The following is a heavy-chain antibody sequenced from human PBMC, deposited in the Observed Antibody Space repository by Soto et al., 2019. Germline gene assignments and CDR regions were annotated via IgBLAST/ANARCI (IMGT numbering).Heavy chain of an antibody. D-gene: IGHD3-16*01. J-gene: IGHJ4*02. Sequence: ASVKVSCKASGYTFTSYPTHWVRQAPGQRLEWMGWIDAGNGNTKYSQKFRGRVTFTTDTSASTAYMDLSSLRSEDTAVYYCARGWSQMWGTLVLDYWGQGTLVTVSS. V-gene: IGHV1-3*01. CDR1: GYTFTSYP. CDR2: IDAGNGNT. CDR3: ARGWSQMWGTLVLDY.